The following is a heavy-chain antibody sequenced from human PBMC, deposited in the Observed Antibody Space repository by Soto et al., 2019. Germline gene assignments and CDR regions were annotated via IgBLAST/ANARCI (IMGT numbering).Heavy chain of an antibody. CDR1: GITFSSYA. V-gene: IGHV3-23*01. Sequence: EVQLLESGGGLVQPGGSLRLSCAAAGITFSSYAMSWVRQAPGKGLEWVSGISGTGGKTYYADSVKGRFTISRDSSKNTLYLKMNSLRAEDTAVYYCAKGGPESEYVVYAFDIWGQGTMVTVSS. D-gene: IGHD2-21*01. CDR3: AKGGPESEYVVYAFDI. J-gene: IGHJ3*02. CDR2: ISGTGGKT.